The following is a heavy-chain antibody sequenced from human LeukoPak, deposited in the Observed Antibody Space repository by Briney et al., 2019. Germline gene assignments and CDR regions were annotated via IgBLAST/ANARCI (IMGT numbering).Heavy chain of an antibody. CDR2: IKEDGSEK. D-gene: IGHD6-13*01. CDR1: GFTFSNYW. J-gene: IGHJ4*02. Sequence: PGGSLRLSCAVSGFTFSNYWMSWVRQAPGRGLEWVANIKEDGSEKNYVDSVKGRFTTSRDNAKNSLYLQMNSLRAGDTAIYYCARDWGAAGLWDYWGQGTLVTVSS. V-gene: IGHV3-7*05. CDR3: ARDWGAAGLWDY.